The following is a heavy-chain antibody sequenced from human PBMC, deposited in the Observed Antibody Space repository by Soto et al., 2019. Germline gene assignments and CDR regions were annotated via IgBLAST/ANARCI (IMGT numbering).Heavy chain of an antibody. J-gene: IGHJ6*02. CDR2: ISAYNGNT. V-gene: IGHV1-18*01. CDR1: CFTFTHYG. CDR3: ARDRARVRITIFGVAPPPRMDV. Sequence: GGSVKGSRKGSCFTFTHYGINRGRQAPGQGVGGVGWISAYNGNTNYAQKLQGRVTMTTDTSTSTAYMELRSLRSDDTAVYYCARDRARVRITIFGVAPPPRMDVWGQGTTVTVSS. D-gene: IGHD3-3*01.